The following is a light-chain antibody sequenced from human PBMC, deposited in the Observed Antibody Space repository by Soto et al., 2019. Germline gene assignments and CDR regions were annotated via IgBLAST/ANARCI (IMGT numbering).Light chain of an antibody. CDR2: DAS. Sequence: EIVLTQSPATLSLSPGERATLSCRTSQSVGTYLAWYQHNPCQAPRLLIYDASNRATGIPARFSGSGSGTDFTLTNSSPEPEDFAVYYCQQRYNWPNTFGKGTKLEIK. CDR3: QQRYNWPNT. J-gene: IGKJ2*01. V-gene: IGKV3-11*01. CDR1: QSVGTY.